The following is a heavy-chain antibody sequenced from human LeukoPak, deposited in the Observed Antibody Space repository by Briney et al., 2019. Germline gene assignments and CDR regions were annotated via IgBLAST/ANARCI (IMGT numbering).Heavy chain of an antibody. J-gene: IGHJ3*01. CDR3: ATEGGSSDAFAF. CDR2: IFSSGGDT. CDR1: GFTFSSYA. D-gene: IGHD1-26*01. Sequence: PGGSLRLSCVASGFTFSSYAMSWVRQAPGKGLEWVSAIFSSGGDTYYADSVKGRFTISRDNSKNTMYLQMNSLRIDDTAVYYCATEGGSSDAFAFWGQGTKVTVSS. V-gene: IGHV3-23*01.